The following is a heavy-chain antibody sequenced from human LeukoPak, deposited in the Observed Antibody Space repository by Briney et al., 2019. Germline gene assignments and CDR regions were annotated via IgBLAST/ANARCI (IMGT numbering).Heavy chain of an antibody. CDR1: GYSFTSFY. D-gene: IGHD4-4*01. CDR3: ARPTVTTSLTDAFDI. CDR2: INSSGGGT. Sequence: GASVKVSCKASGYSFTSFYIHWVRRAPGQGLEWMGIINSSGGGTNYAQKFQGRVTITADKSTSTAYMELSSLRSEDTAVYYCARPTVTTSLTDAFDIWGQGTMVTVSS. V-gene: IGHV1-46*01. J-gene: IGHJ3*02.